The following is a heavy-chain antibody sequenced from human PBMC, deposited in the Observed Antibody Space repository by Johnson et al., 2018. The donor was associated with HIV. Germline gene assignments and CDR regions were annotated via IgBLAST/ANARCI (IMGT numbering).Heavy chain of an antibody. Sequence: MQLVESGGGLVKPGRSLRLSCAASGFTFSDYYMSWIRQAPGKGLEWVSAISGSGGSTNYADSVKGRFTISRDNSKNTLYLQMNSLRAEDTAVYYCAKDRIVGAIGDAFDIWGQGTMVTVSS. J-gene: IGHJ3*02. V-gene: IGHV3-23*04. D-gene: IGHD1-26*01. CDR1: GFTFSDYY. CDR3: AKDRIVGAIGDAFDI. CDR2: ISGSGGST.